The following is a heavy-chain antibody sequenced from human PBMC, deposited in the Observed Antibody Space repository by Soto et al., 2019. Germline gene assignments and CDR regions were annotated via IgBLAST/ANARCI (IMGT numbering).Heavy chain of an antibody. CDR2: IYYSGST. J-gene: IGHJ4*02. Sequence: PSETLSLTCTVSGGSISSGGYYWSWIRQHPGKGLEWIGYIYYSGSTYYNPSLKSRVTISVDTSKNHFSLKLSSVTAADTALFYFAREYYDFWSGYYTRVFDYWGQGTLVTVSS. CDR1: GGSISSGGYY. CDR3: AREYYDFWSGYYTRVFDY. V-gene: IGHV4-31*03. D-gene: IGHD3-3*01.